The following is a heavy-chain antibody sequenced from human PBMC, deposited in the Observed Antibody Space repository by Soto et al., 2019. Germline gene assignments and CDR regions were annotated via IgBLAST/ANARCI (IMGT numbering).Heavy chain of an antibody. CDR1: GGSISSGGYY. CDR3: AREFNDTAMDY. J-gene: IGHJ4*02. Sequence: TLSLTCTVSGGSISSGGYYWSWIRQHPGKGLEWIGYIYYSGSTYYNPSLKSRVTISVDTSKNQFSLKLSSVTAADTAVYYCAREFNDTAMDYWGQGSLVTVSS. CDR2: IYYSGST. D-gene: IGHD5-18*01. V-gene: IGHV4-31*03.